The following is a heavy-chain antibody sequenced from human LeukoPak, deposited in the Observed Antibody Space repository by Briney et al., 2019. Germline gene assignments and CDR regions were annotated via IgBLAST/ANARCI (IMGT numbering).Heavy chain of an antibody. J-gene: IGHJ6*02. CDR2: ISYDGSNK. Sequence: GGSLRLSCAASGFTFSSYAMHWVRQAPGKGLEWVAVISYDGSNKYYADSVKGRFTISRDNSKNTLYLQMNSLRAEDTAVYYCARVVVPAAMRYGMDVWGQGTTVTVSS. V-gene: IGHV3-30-3*01. D-gene: IGHD2-2*01. CDR3: ARVVVPAAMRYGMDV. CDR1: GFTFSSYA.